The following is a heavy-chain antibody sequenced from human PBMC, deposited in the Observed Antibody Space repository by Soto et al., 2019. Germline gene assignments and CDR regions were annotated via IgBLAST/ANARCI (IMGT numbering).Heavy chain of an antibody. D-gene: IGHD6-13*01. V-gene: IGHV3-23*01. J-gene: IGHJ4*02. CDR2: ISGSGGST. CDR1: GFTFSSYA. Sequence: EVQLLESGGGLVQPGGSLRLSCAASGFTFSSYAMSWVRQAPGKGLEWVSAISGSGGSTYYADSVKGRFTISRDNSKNTLYLQMNSLRAEDTAVYYCAKDLGRGERYSSSWANYYFDYWGQGTLVTVSS. CDR3: AKDLGRGERYSSSWANYYFDY.